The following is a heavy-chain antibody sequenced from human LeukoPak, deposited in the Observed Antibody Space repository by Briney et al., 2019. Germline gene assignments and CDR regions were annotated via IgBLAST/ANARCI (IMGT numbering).Heavy chain of an antibody. Sequence: ASVTVSCKASGYTFTSYYMHWVRQAPGQGLEWMGIINPSGGSTSYAQKFQGRVTMTRDTSTSTVYMELSSLRSEDTAVYYCASAPNGCSSTSCFPGYWGQGTLVTVPS. CDR2: INPSGGST. CDR1: GYTFTSYY. J-gene: IGHJ4*02. D-gene: IGHD2-2*01. V-gene: IGHV1-46*01. CDR3: ASAPNGCSSTSCFPGY.